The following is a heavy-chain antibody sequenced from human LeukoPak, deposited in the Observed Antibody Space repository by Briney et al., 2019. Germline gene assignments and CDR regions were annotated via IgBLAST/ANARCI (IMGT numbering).Heavy chain of an antibody. CDR1: GYTLTGYY. Sequence: ASVKVSCKASGYTLTGYYMHWVRQAPGQGLEWMGWINPNSGGTNYAQKFQGRVTMTRDTSISTAYMELSRLRSDDTAVYYCAVSGYSSSWPTEDFDYWGQGTLVTVSS. CDR2: INPNSGGT. D-gene: IGHD6-13*01. CDR3: AVSGYSSSWPTEDFDY. V-gene: IGHV1-2*02. J-gene: IGHJ4*02.